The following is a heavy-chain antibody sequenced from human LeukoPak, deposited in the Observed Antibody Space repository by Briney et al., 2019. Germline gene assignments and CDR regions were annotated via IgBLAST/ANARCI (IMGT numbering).Heavy chain of an antibody. Sequence: GGFLRLTCAASGFTFSSYAMSWVRQAPGKGLEWVSAISGSGGSTYYADSVKGRFTISRDNSKNTLYLQMNSLRAEDTAVYYCAKGYVLLWLGGSDYFDYWGQGTLVTVSS. D-gene: IGHD3-10*01. V-gene: IGHV3-23*01. CDR3: AKGYVLLWLGGSDYFDY. CDR2: ISGSGGST. J-gene: IGHJ4*02. CDR1: GFTFSSYA.